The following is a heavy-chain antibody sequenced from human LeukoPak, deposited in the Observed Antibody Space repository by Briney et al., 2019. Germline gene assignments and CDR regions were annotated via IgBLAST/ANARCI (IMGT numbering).Heavy chain of an antibody. D-gene: IGHD4-17*01. V-gene: IGHV3-48*03. J-gene: IGHJ4*02. CDR1: GFTFSSYE. CDR3: VRDYDYGDYGGFDY. Sequence: PGGSLRLSCAASGFTFSSYEMNWVRQAPGKGLEWVSYISSSGSTIDYADSVKGRFTISRDNAKNSVYLQMNSLRAEDTAVYYCVRDYDYGDYGGFDYWGQGTLVTVSS. CDR2: ISSSGSTI.